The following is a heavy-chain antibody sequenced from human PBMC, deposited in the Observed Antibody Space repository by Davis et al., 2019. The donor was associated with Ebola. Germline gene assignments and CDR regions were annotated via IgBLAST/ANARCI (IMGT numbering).Heavy chain of an antibody. CDR3: ATAPPREATIDD. J-gene: IGHJ4*02. D-gene: IGHD5-12*01. CDR1: GFTLSLFG. Sequence: GESLKISCAASGFTLSLFGMHWVRQAPGKGLEWVAVISYDGSNKYYADSVKGRFTISRDNSKNTLYLQMNSLRPEDTAVYYCATAPPREATIDDWGQGTLVTVSS. V-gene: IGHV3-30*03. CDR2: ISYDGSNK.